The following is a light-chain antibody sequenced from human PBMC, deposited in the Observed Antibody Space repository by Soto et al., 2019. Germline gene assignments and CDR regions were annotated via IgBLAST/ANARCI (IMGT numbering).Light chain of an antibody. J-gene: IGKJ5*01. CDR1: QTISSL. Sequence: DIQMTQSPSTLSGSVGDRVTITCRASQTISSLLAWYQQKPGKAPKLLIYKASTLKSGVPSRFSGSGSGTEFTLTISSLQPDDFATYYCQQANSFPFTFGQGTRLEIK. CDR2: KAS. CDR3: QQANSFPFT. V-gene: IGKV1-5*03.